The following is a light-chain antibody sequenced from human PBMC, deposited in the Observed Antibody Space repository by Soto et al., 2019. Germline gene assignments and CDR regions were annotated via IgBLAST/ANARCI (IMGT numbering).Light chain of an antibody. CDR2: GAS. CDR3: QQYGSSGT. CDR1: QSVSSSY. Sequence: VLTQSPGTLSLSPGERATLSCRASQSVSSSYLAWYQQQPGQAPRLLIYGASSRATGIPDRFSGSGSGTEFTLTISRLEPEDFAVDDCQQYGSSGTFGQGTKVDIK. V-gene: IGKV3-20*01. J-gene: IGKJ1*01.